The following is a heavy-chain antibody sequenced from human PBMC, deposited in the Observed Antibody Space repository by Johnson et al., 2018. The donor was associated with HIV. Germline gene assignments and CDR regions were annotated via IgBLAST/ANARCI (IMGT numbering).Heavy chain of an antibody. J-gene: IGHJ3*02. CDR2: IKQDGSEK. Sequence: EVQLVESGGGLVQPGGSLRLSCAASGFTFSSYWMSWVRQAPGKGLEWVANIKQDGSEKYYVDSVKGRCTISRDNAKNSLYLQMNSLRSEDTALYYYARRSCITMISGDAFDIWGQGTMVTFSS. V-gene: IGHV3-7*03. CDR1: GFTFSSYW. D-gene: IGHD3-22*01. CDR3: ARRSCITMISGDAFDI.